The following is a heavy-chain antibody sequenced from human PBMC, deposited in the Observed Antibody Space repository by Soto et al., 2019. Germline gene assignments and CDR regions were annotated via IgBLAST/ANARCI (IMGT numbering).Heavy chain of an antibody. D-gene: IGHD2-21*02. V-gene: IGHV3-53*04. CDR2: IYRGGTT. Sequence: EVQLVESGGDLVQPGGSLRLSCVAPGFSVNSGYMNWVRQAPGKGPQWVSVIYRGGTTYQPDSVKGRFTISRDDSKNALYLQMNSLRPEDTAVYYCARANDFNAFDIWGPGTMVTVSS. CDR3: ARANDFNAFDI. CDR1: GFSVNSGY. J-gene: IGHJ3*02.